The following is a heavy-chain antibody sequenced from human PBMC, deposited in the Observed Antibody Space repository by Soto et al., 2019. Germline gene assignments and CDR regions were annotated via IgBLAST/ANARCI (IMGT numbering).Heavy chain of an antibody. CDR1: GYSFTSYW. CDR2: IYPGDSDT. D-gene: IGHD6-6*01. CDR3: ARAGYSSSSSIKYYYYYYMDV. Sequence: GESLKISCKGSGYSFTSYWIGWVRQMPGKGLEWMGIIYPGDSDTRYSPSFQGQVTISADKSISTAYLQWSSLKASDTAMYYCARAGYSSSSSIKYYYYYYMDVWGKGTTVTVSS. J-gene: IGHJ6*03. V-gene: IGHV5-51*01.